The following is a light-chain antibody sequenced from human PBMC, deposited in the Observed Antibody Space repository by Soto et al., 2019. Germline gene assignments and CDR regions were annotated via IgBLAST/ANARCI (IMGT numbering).Light chain of an antibody. CDR3: ATWDDSLNGPV. CDR1: SSNIGSNT. V-gene: IGLV1-44*01. Sequence: QSVLTQPPSASGTPGQRVTISCSGSSSNIGSNTVDWYQQVAGTAPKLLIYTSNQRPSGVPDRFSGSKSGTSASLAISGLQSEDEADYYCATWDDSLNGPVFGGGTKLTVL. J-gene: IGLJ2*01. CDR2: TSN.